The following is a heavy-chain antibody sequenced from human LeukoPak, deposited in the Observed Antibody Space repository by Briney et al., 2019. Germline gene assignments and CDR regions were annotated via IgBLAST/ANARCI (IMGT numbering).Heavy chain of an antibody. CDR1: GGTFSSYA. Sequence: ASVKVSCKASGGTFSSYAISWVRQAPGQGLEWMGGIIPIFGTANYAQKFQGRVTITADESTSTAYMDLSSLRSEDTAVYYCARDWRPDAFDIWGQGTMVTVSS. J-gene: IGHJ3*02. CDR2: IIPIFGTA. V-gene: IGHV1-69*13. D-gene: IGHD6-6*01. CDR3: ARDWRPDAFDI.